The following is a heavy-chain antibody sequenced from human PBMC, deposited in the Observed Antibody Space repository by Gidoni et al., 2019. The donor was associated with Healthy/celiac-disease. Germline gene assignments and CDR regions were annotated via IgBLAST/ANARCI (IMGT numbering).Heavy chain of an antibody. CDR3: ARDRPEYCGGDCTDLYYYYYYGMDV. V-gene: IGHV3-30-3*01. CDR1: GFTFSSYA. CDR2: ISYDGSNK. J-gene: IGHJ6*02. Sequence: QVQLVESGGGVVQPGRSLRLSCAASGFTFSSYAMHWVRQAPGKGLEWVAVISYDGSNKYYADSVKGRFTISRDNSKNTLYLQMNSLRAEDTAVYYCARDRPEYCGGDCTDLYYYYYYGMDVWGQGTTVTVSS. D-gene: IGHD2-21*02.